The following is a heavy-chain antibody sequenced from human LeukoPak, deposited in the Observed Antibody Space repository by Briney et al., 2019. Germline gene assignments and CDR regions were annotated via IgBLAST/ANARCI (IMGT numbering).Heavy chain of an antibody. CDR1: GFTFDSFS. Sequence: PGGSLRLSCAASGFTFDSFSINWVRQAPGKGLEWVALISYDGSDKDYAKSVKGRFTISRDNSKNTLYLQMNSLRAEDTAVYYCAKDMSGGDCPDYWGQGTLVTVSS. CDR3: AKDMSGGDCPDY. CDR2: ISYDGSDK. V-gene: IGHV3-30*18. D-gene: IGHD2-21*02. J-gene: IGHJ4*02.